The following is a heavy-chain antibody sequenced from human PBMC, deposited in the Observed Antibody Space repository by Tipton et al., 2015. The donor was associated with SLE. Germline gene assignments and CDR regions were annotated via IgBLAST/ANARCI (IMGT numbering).Heavy chain of an antibody. CDR1: NYSIPSGFS. D-gene: IGHD3-16*02. CDR2: FSHTGNP. V-gene: IGHV4-38-2*01. J-gene: IGHJ4*02. Sequence: TLSLTCVVSNYSIPSGFSCVWIRQPPGKGLEWIGSFSHTGNPYYNPSLKSRVTLSGDTSKNQFSLRLSSVTATDTAVYYCARAGELSLYLDYWGQGALVTVSS. CDR3: ARAGELSLYLDY.